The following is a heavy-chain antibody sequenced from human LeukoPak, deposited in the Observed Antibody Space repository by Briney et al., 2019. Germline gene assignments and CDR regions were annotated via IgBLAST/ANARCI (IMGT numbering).Heavy chain of an antibody. V-gene: IGHV3-23*01. J-gene: IGHJ4*02. Sequence: GGSLRLSCAASGLTFSRYAMTWVRQAPGKGLEWVSVISGSGDTTYYADSVKGRFTISRDNSKDTLYLQMNSLSADDTAVYYGAKKSHDFDYWGQGTLVTVST. CDR1: GLTFSRYA. CDR2: ISGSGDTT. CDR3: AKKSHDFDY.